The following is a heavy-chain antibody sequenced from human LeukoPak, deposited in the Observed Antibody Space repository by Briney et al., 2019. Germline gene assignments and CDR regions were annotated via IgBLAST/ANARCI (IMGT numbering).Heavy chain of an antibody. CDR2: IKLDGSEK. D-gene: IGHD3-3*01. J-gene: IGHJ4*02. V-gene: IGHV3-7*03. Sequence: PGGSLRLSCAASGFTFSSYWMSWVRQVPGKGLEWVANIKLDGSEKNYVDSVKGRFTISRDNTKNSLYLQMNSLRAEDTAVFYCARDQYDTWSRRGNFDSWGQGTLVIVSS. CDR1: GFTFSSYW. CDR3: ARDQYDTWSRRGNFDS.